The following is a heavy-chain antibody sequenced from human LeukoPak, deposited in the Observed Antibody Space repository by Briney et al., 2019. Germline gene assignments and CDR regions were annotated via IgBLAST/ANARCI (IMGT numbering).Heavy chain of an antibody. Sequence: SVKVSCKASGYTFTSYDINWVRQATGQGLEWMGRIIPIFGTANYAQKFQGRVTITTDESTSTAYMELSSLRSEDTAVYYCAEENDYGDYWGQGTLVTVSS. D-gene: IGHD2/OR15-2a*01. CDR1: GYTFTSYD. V-gene: IGHV1-69*05. J-gene: IGHJ4*02. CDR2: IIPIFGTA. CDR3: AEENDYGDY.